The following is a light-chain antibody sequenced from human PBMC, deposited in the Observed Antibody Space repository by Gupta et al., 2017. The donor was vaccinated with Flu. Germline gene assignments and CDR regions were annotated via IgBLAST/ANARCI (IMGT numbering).Light chain of an antibody. Sequence: AIQLAQFPSSLSASVGDRVTITCRTSQGISNAVAWYQQKPGKAPKLLIYDAARLHSGVSSRFSGSGSGTDVTLTITSLQPEEFATYYCKQCKTFGPGTRVDI. CDR1: QGISNA. CDR2: DAA. J-gene: IGKJ3*01. CDR3: KQCKT. V-gene: IGKV1-13*02.